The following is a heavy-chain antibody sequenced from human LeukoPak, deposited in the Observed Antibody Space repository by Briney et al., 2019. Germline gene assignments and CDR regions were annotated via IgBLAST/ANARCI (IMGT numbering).Heavy chain of an antibody. D-gene: IGHD6-13*01. CDR3: AKDTGITPSGISGFFDF. J-gene: IGHJ4*02. CDR2: ISGDGGST. V-gene: IGHV3-43*02. Sequence: GGSLRLSCAASGFSFDDYATHWVRQAPGKGLEWVSLISGDGGSTYYADSVKGRFTISRDNSKDSLYLQMNSLRTEDTALYYCAKDTGITPSGISGFFDFWGQGTLVTVSS. CDR1: GFSFDDYA.